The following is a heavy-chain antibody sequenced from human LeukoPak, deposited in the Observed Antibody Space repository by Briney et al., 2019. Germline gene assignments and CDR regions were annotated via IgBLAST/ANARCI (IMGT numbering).Heavy chain of an antibody. D-gene: IGHD6-13*01. CDR1: GFTFSSYE. Sequence: GSLRLSCAASGFTFSSYEMNWVRQAPGKGLEWVSYISSSGSTIYYADSVKGRFTISRDNAKNSLYLQMNSLRAEDTAVYYCAGTSIGAAAGSRDFQHWGQGTLVTASS. CDR3: AGTSIGAAAGSRDFQH. V-gene: IGHV3-48*03. CDR2: ISSSGSTI. J-gene: IGHJ1*01.